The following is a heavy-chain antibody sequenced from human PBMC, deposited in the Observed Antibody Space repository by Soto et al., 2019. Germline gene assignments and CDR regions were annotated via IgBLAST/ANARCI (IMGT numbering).Heavy chain of an antibody. D-gene: IGHD6-19*01. CDR1: GDRVSSDSAA. CDR3: ARDGSSSGCYDY. Sequence: PSQTLSLTCAISGDRVSSDSAAWSWIRQSPLRGLEWLGRTYFRSEWYHDYAVSVKSRLIINADTSENQFSLHLNSVTPEDTAVYYCARDGSSSGCYDYCGQGILVTVSS. J-gene: IGHJ4*02. CDR2: TYFRSEWYH. V-gene: IGHV6-1*01.